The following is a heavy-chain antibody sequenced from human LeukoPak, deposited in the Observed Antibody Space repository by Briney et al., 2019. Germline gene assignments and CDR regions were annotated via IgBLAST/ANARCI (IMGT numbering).Heavy chain of an antibody. V-gene: IGHV4-59*01. CDR1: GGSTSSYY. CDR3: AREPPYSSSAFDI. D-gene: IGHD6-13*01. Sequence: SETLSLTCTVPGGSTSSYYWSWIRQPPGKGLEWIGYIYYSGSTNYNPSLKSRVTISVDTSKNQFSLKLSSVTAADTAVYYCAREPPYSSSAFDIWGQGTMVTVSS. CDR2: IYYSGST. J-gene: IGHJ3*02.